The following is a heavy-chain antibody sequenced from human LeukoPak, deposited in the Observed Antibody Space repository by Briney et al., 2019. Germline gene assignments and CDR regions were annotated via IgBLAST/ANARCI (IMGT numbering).Heavy chain of an antibody. V-gene: IGHV1-2*06. CDR2: INPHSGGT. J-gene: IGHJ5*02. Sequence: ASVKVSCKASGYTLTDYYMHWVRQAPGQGLEWMGRINPHSGGTNYAQNFQGRVTITRDTNITTAYMELKRLTSDDSAMYYCTKSGTWGQGTLVTVSS. D-gene: IGHD1-26*01. CDR3: TKSGT. CDR1: GYTLTDYY.